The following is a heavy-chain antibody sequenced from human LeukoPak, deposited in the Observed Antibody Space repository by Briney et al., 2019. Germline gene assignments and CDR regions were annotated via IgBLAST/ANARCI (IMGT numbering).Heavy chain of an antibody. CDR2: ISSTGSYI. CDR1: GFNLNSYM. CDR3: TRVAQSGPTGWFDP. Sequence: GGSLRLSCAASGFNLNSYMLNWVRQAPGKGLEWVSSISSTGSYIYYADSVEGRFTISRDNPGNVVYLQMDSLRAEDTAVYYCTRVAQSGPTGWFDPWGQGTLVTVSS. V-gene: IGHV3-21*01. J-gene: IGHJ5*02. D-gene: IGHD1-1*01.